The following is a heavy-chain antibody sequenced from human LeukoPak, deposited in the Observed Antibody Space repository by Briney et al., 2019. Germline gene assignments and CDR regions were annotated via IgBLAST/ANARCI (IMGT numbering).Heavy chain of an antibody. CDR3: ARGQEGFDY. V-gene: IGHV1-46*01. CDR1: GYTLTELS. CDR2: IYPRDGST. Sequence: ASVKVSCKTSGYTLTELSMHWVRQAPGQGLEWMGMIYPRDGSTSYAQKFQGRVTVARDTSTSTVHMELSGLRSEDAAVHYCARGQEGFDYRGQGTLVTVSS. J-gene: IGHJ4*02.